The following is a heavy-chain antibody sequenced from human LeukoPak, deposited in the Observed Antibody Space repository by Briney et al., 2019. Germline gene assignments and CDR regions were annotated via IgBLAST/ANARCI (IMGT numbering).Heavy chain of an antibody. V-gene: IGHV4-39*01. J-gene: IGHJ4*02. CDR1: GDSISSSNCY. Sequence: SETLSLTCTVSGDSISSSNCYWGWIRQPPGKGLEWIGSIYFSGGTYYNASLKSRVTISVDTSKNQFSLKLSSVTAADTAVYYCARRKALWFGELLYFDYWGQGTLVTVSS. D-gene: IGHD3-10*01. CDR2: IYFSGGT. CDR3: ARRKALWFGELLYFDY.